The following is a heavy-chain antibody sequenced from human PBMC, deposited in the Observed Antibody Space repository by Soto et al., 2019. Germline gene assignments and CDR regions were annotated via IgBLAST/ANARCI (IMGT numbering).Heavy chain of an antibody. V-gene: IGHV3-30-3*01. CDR1: GFTFSDYA. D-gene: IGHD6-6*01. CDR3: ARARSHSSSPDFEY. CDR2: ISYDGSNK. Sequence: QVQLVESGGGVVQPGRSLRLSCAASGFTFSDYALHWVRQAPGKGLEWVAVISYDGSNKYYADAVRGRFTVSRDNSKNTRYLQMNSLRAEETAVYYCARARSHSSSPDFEYWGQGTLVTVSS. J-gene: IGHJ4*02.